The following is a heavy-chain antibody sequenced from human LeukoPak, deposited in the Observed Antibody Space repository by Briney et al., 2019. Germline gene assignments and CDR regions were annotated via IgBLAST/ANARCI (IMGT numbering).Heavy chain of an antibody. CDR2: IWYDGSNK. CDR1: GFTFSSYG. J-gene: IGHJ4*02. V-gene: IGHV3-33*01. Sequence: GRSLRLSCAASGFTFSSYGMHWVRQAPGKGLEWVAVIWYDGSNKYYADSVKGRFTISRDNSKNTLYLQMNSLRAEDTAVYYCARAGVAAAAVDYWGQGTLVTVSS. D-gene: IGHD6-13*01. CDR3: ARAGVAAAAVDY.